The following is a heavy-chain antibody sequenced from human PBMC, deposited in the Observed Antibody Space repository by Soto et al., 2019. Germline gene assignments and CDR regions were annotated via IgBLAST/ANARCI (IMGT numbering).Heavy chain of an antibody. Sequence: QVQLVQSGAEVKKPGSSVKVSCKASGGTFSSYTISWVRQAPGQGLEWMGRIIPILGIANYAQKFQGRVTITADKSTSTAHMEVSSLRSEDTAVYYGARADMVRVRGVMYWGQGTLVTVSS. CDR1: GGTFSSYT. CDR2: IIPILGIA. V-gene: IGHV1-69*02. J-gene: IGHJ4*02. CDR3: ARADMVRVRGVMY. D-gene: IGHD3-16*01.